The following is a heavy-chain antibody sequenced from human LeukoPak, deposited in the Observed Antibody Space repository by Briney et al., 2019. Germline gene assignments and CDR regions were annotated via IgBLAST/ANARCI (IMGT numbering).Heavy chain of an antibody. V-gene: IGHV4-59*08. Sequence: PSETLSLTCTVSGGSISGYYWSWIRQPPRQGLEWFGFITYSGSANYNPALKSRLSISLDTSKNHFSLNLYSLAAADTAVYYCARHGSDWSFDYWGQGTLITVSS. CDR3: ARHGSDWSFDY. CDR2: ITYSGSA. J-gene: IGHJ4*02. CDR1: GGSISGYY. D-gene: IGHD6-19*01.